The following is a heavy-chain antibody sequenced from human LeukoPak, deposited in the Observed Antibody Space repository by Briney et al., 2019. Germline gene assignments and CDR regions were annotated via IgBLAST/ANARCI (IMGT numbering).Heavy chain of an antibody. J-gene: IGHJ4*02. Sequence: GGSLRLSCAAPGFTVSRNCMSWVRQAPGKGLEWVSVIYSGGSTYYADSVKGRFAISRDNSKNTLYLQMNSLRAEDTAVYYCARGGYSYGVDYWGQGTLVTVSS. CDR3: ARGGYSYGVDY. D-gene: IGHD5-18*01. V-gene: IGHV3-53*01. CDR2: IYSGGST. CDR1: GFTVSRNC.